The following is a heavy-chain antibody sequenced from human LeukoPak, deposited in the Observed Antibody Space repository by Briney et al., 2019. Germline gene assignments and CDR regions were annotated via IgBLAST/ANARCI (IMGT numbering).Heavy chain of an antibody. CDR1: GGSISSYY. Sequence: SETLSLTCTVSGGSISSYYWSWIRQPPGKGLEWIGYIYYSGSTNYNPSLKGRVTISVDTSKNQFSLKLSSVTAADTAVYYCARGQLGSAFDIWGQGTMVTVSS. CDR3: ARGQLGSAFDI. J-gene: IGHJ3*02. D-gene: IGHD1-1*01. V-gene: IGHV4-59*01. CDR2: IYYSGST.